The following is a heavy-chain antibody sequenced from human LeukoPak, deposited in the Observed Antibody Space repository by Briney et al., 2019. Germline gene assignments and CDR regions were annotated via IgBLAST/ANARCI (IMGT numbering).Heavy chain of an antibody. J-gene: IGHJ6*02. CDR1: GFTFSSYG. D-gene: IGHD1-26*01. Sequence: GGSLRLSCAASGFTFSSYGMLWVRQAPGKGLEWVAVISYDGSNKYYADSVKGRFTISRDNSKNTLYLQMNSLRAEDTAVYYCAKRLAVGANYYYYGMDVWGQGTTVTVSS. CDR2: ISYDGSNK. V-gene: IGHV3-30*18. CDR3: AKRLAVGANYYYYGMDV.